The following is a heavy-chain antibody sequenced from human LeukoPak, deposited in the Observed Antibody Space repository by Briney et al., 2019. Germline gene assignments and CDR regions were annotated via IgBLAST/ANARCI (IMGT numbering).Heavy chain of an antibody. CDR3: ARDLSDGLDY. J-gene: IGHJ4*02. CDR1: GYTFTSYY. V-gene: IGHV1-46*01. D-gene: IGHD5-24*01. CDR2: INPSGGST. Sequence: ASVKVSCKASGYTFTSYYMHWVRQAPGQGLEWMGIINPSGGSTSYAQKFQGRVTITADKSTSTAYMELSSLRSEDTAVYYCARDLSDGLDYWGQGTLVTVSS.